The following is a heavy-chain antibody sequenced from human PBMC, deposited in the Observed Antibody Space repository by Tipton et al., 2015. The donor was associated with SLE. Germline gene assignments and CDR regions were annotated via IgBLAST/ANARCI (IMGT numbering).Heavy chain of an antibody. Sequence: TLSLTCSVSGDSIRSSSDYWGWIRQPPGKGLEWIGSINYIAGSYYNPSLKSRVTISADTSNNQFSLNLRLVTAADTGVFYCARLSMAAAGADYWGQGTLVTVSS. V-gene: IGHV4-39*01. D-gene: IGHD6-13*01. CDR3: ARLSMAAAGADY. CDR1: GDSIRSSSDY. CDR2: INYIAGS. J-gene: IGHJ4*02.